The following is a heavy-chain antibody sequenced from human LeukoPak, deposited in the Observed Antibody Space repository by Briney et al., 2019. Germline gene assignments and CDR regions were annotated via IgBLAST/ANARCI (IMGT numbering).Heavy chain of an antibody. CDR2: ISYDGSDK. Sequence: PGGSLRLSCAASGGTFSSHGMYWVRQVPGKGLEWMIVISYDGSDKYYADSVKGRFTVSRDNSKNTLYLQMNSLRAEDTAVYYCAKSRQRSSVGGMDVWGQGTPVTVSS. CDR1: GGTFSSHG. J-gene: IGHJ6*02. V-gene: IGHV3-30*18. D-gene: IGHD3-22*01. CDR3: AKSRQRSSVGGMDV.